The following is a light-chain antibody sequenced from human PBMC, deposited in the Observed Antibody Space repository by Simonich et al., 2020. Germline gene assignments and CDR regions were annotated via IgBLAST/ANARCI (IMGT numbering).Light chain of an antibody. V-gene: IGKV3-11*01. J-gene: IGKJ3*01. CDR3: QQYYSTPFT. CDR1: QSVSSY. CDR2: DAS. Sequence: EIVLTQSPATLSLSPGERATLSCRASQSVSSYLAWYQQKPGQAPRLLIYDASNRATGIPARFSGSGSGTDSTLTISSLEPEDFAVYYCQQYYSTPFTFGPGTKVDIK.